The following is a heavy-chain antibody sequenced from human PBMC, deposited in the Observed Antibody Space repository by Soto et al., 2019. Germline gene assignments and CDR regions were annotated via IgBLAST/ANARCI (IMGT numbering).Heavy chain of an antibody. Sequence: EVQLVESGGGLVQPGGSLRLSFEASGFTFSTFWMHWVRQAPGKGLVWVSRINSDGSSTNYADSVKGRVSISRDNAKNTLELRVTSLRPEDKAVYYWARAFEYGSQGTLVNVSS. V-gene: IGHV3-74*01. CDR1: GFTFSTFW. CDR3: ARAFEY. CDR2: INSDGSST. J-gene: IGHJ4*02.